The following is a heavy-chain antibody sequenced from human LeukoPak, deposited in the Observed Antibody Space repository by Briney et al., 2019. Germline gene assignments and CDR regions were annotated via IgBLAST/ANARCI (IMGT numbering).Heavy chain of an antibody. CDR2: LSYDGRNK. Sequence: GGSLRLSCAASGFTFNNYGMHWVRQAPGKGLEWVAVLSYDGRNKHYPDSVKGRFTISRDISTDTLWLQMDSLRTEDTAVYYCAKGPLRGTAAAIDYWGQGTLVTVSS. D-gene: IGHD2-2*01. CDR3: AKGPLRGTAAAIDY. V-gene: IGHV3-30*18. CDR1: GFTFNNYG. J-gene: IGHJ4*02.